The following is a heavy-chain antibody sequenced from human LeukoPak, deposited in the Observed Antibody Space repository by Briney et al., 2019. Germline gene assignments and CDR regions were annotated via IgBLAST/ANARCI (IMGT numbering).Heavy chain of an antibody. CDR2: IYPSDSDT. J-gene: IGHJ4*02. D-gene: IGHD3-10*01. CDR1: VSSFTSYW. Sequence: GAPLQISGKCSVSSFTSYWINWVRQMPAKGLAWMGIIYPSDSDTRYSPSFQGQVTISVDKSISTAYLQWSSLKASDTAMYFCARRMVRGVISSPFDYWGQGTLVTVSS. V-gene: IGHV5-51*01. CDR3: ARRMVRGVISSPFDY.